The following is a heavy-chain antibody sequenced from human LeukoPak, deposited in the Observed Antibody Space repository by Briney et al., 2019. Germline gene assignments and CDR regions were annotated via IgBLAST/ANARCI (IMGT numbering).Heavy chain of an antibody. J-gene: IGHJ6*03. Sequence: SETLSLTCTVSGGSISSYYWSWIRQPPRKGLEWIGYIYYSGSTNYNPSLKSRVTISVDTSKNQFSLKLSSVTAADTAVYYCARGRSSMVRGYYYYYMDVWGKGTTVTISS. CDR2: IYYSGST. CDR1: GGSISSYY. V-gene: IGHV4-59*01. CDR3: ARGRSSMVRGYYYYYMDV. D-gene: IGHD3-10*01.